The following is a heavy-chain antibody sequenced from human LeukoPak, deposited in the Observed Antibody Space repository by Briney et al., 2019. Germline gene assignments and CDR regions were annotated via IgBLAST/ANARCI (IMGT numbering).Heavy chain of an antibody. Sequence: GASVKVSCKASGYTFTGYYMHWVRQAPGQGLEWMGWINPNSGDTNYTQKFKGRVTMTRDTSISTAYMELSSLRSDDTAVYYCARNHIASFDYWGQGTLVTVFS. J-gene: IGHJ4*02. V-gene: IGHV1-2*02. D-gene: IGHD6-13*01. CDR2: INPNSGDT. CDR1: GYTFTGYY. CDR3: ARNHIASFDY.